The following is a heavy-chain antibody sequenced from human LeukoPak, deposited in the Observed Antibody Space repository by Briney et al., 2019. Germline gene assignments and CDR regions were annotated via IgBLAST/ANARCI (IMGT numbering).Heavy chain of an antibody. V-gene: IGHV4-59*01. Sequence: PSETLSLTCTVSGGSLNSYYWSWIRQAPGKGLEWIGSIYYSGSTTYNPSLRSRVTISVDTSKTQVSLKLSSVTAADTAVYHCARNRGGYSSSWSSPYYYYGMDVWGQGTTVTVSS. J-gene: IGHJ6*02. CDR1: GGSLNSYY. CDR2: IYYSGST. CDR3: ARNRGGYSSSWSSPYYYYGMDV. D-gene: IGHD6-13*01.